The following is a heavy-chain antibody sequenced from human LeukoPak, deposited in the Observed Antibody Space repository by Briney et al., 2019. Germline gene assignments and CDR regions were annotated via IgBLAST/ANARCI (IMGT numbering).Heavy chain of an antibody. V-gene: IGHV3-15*01. Sequence: GGSLRLSCAASGFTFSSYSMNWVRQAPGKGLEWVGRIKSKTDGGTTDYAAPVKGRFTISRDDSKNTLYLQMNSLKTEDTAVYYCTTDRAGYGVDYWGQGTLVTVSS. CDR1: GFTFSSYS. D-gene: IGHD3-16*01. CDR2: IKSKTDGGTT. CDR3: TTDRAGYGVDY. J-gene: IGHJ4*02.